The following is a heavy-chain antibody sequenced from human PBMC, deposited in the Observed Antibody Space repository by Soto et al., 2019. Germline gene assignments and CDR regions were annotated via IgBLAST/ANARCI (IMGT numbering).Heavy chain of an antibody. D-gene: IGHD3-10*01. CDR1: GFTISTYD. V-gene: IGHV3-13*01. J-gene: IGHJ5*02. Sequence: PGGSLRLSCAASGFTISTYDMHWVRQVTGKGLEWVSGIAAAGDTYYFGSVKGRFTISRENAKNSLYLQMNSLRAEDTAVYYCTRTLYHQGSPFGQGTQVTVS. CDR3: TRTLYHQGSP. CDR2: IAAAGDT.